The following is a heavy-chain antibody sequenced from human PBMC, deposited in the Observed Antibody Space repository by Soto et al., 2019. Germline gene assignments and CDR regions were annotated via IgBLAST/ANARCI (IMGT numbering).Heavy chain of an antibody. CDR1: GDSITSDDSY. Sequence: QLRLQESGPGLVKPSGTLSLTCTVSGDSITSDDSYCGWIRRPPGQGMEWIGTISHTGDTFYNPPLTRRITMSLDASKNHFSLKLASMTAADAGVFFCARQMRDPIPHFGWLSPVTYGGQGILVTVSS. V-gene: IGHV4-39*01. CDR2: ISHTGDT. D-gene: IGHD3-9*01. CDR3: ARQMRDPIPHFGWLSPVTY. J-gene: IGHJ4*02.